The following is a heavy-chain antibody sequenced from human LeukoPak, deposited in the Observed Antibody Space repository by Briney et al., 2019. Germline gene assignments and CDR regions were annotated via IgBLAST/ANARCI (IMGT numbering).Heavy chain of an antibody. CDR2: IFYSGST. CDR1: GGSISGYY. CDR3: ARVSNWDVHNIRGDPVDY. V-gene: IGHV4-59*01. J-gene: IGHJ4*02. D-gene: IGHD5-24*01. Sequence: SETLSLTCTVSGGSISGYYWSWIRQLPGKGLEWIGYIFYSGSTNYNPSLKSRVTISVDTSKNQFSLKLSSVAAADTAVYYCARVSNWDVHNIRGDPVDYWGQGTLVTVSS.